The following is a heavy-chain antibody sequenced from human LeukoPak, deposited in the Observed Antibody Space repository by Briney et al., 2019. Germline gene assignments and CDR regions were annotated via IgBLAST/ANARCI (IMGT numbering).Heavy chain of an antibody. Sequence: GASVKVSCKASGYSFTGYFIHWVRQALGQGLEWMGWINPNTNGTNYAQKFQCRLTMTRDTSISTAYMELSRLRSDDTAVHYCTRVLSSNIDYWGQGTPVTVSS. D-gene: IGHD2/OR15-2a*01. CDR3: TRVLSSNIDY. CDR1: GYSFTGYF. V-gene: IGHV1-2*02. J-gene: IGHJ4*02. CDR2: INPNTNGT.